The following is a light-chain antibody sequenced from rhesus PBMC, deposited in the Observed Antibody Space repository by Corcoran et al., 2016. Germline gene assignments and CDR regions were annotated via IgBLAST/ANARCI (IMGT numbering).Light chain of an antibody. J-gene: IGKJ2*01. CDR1: ENVNNY. CDR3: QHGYGTPYS. Sequence: DIQMTQSPSSLSASVGDRVTITCRASENVNNYLNWYQQKPGKAPKLLIYKASTLQIGVPSRLSGSGSGTDYTFTISSLQPEDVATYYCQHGYGTPYSFGQGTKVEIK. V-gene: IGKV1-74*01. CDR2: KAS.